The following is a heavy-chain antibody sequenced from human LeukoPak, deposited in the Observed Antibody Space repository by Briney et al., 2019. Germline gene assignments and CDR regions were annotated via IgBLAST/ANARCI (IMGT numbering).Heavy chain of an antibody. J-gene: IGHJ3*02. Sequence: PSGTLSLTCAVSGASISSSNWWSWVRQPPGKGLEWIGEIYHSGSTNYNPSLKSRVTISVDKSKNQFSLKLSSVTAADTAVYYCARVNFLERGGAFDIWGQGTMVTVSS. CDR1: GASISSSNW. CDR3: ARVNFLERGGAFDI. D-gene: IGHD3-10*01. CDR2: IYHSGST. V-gene: IGHV4-4*02.